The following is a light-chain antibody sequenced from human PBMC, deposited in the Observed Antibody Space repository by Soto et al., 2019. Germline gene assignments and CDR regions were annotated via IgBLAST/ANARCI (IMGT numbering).Light chain of an antibody. CDR2: RAS. V-gene: IGKV3-20*01. J-gene: IGKJ3*01. CDR3: QQYGSSPRFT. CDR1: QSVSDNP. Sequence: DIVLTQSPGTLSLSPGERATLSCRASQSVSDNPLAWYQQKPGQAPRLLIYRASRRATDIPDRFSGSGSGTEFSLTISRLEPEDFAVYYCQQYGSSPRFTFGPGTKVDI.